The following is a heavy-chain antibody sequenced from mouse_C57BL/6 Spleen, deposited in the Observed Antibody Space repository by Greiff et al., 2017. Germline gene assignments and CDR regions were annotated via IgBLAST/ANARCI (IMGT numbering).Heavy chain of an antibody. Sequence: EVQLQQSGPELVKPGASVKIPCKASGYTFTDYNMDWVKQSHGKSLEWIGDINPNNGGTIYNQKFKGKATLTVDKSSSTAYMELRSLTSEDTAVYSCARRYGSSYWYFDVWGTGTTVTVSS. CDR2: INPNNGGT. CDR3: ARRYGSSYWYFDV. D-gene: IGHD1-1*01. V-gene: IGHV1-18*01. J-gene: IGHJ1*03. CDR1: GYTFTDYN.